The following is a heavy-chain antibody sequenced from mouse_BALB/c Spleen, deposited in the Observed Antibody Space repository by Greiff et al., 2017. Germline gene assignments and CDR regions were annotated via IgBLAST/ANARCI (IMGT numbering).Heavy chain of an antibody. D-gene: IGHD2-1*01. J-gene: IGHJ3*01. CDR1: GYTFSSYW. Sequence: SGAELMKPGASVKISCKATGYTFSSYWIEWVKQRPGHGLEWIGEILPGSGSTNYNEKFKGKATFTADTSSNTAYMQLSSLTSEDSPVYYCARGDYYGNYFAYWGQGTLVTVSA. CDR2: ILPGSGST. V-gene: IGHV1-9*01. CDR3: ARGDYYGNYFAY.